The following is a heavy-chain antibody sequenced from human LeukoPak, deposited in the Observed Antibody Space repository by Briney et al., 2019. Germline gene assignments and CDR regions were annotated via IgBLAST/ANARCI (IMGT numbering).Heavy chain of an antibody. Sequence: QPGGSLRLSCAASGFTFSSYSMNWVRQAPGKGLQWVSYIGSSSSTIFYSDSVKGRFTVSRDNAKNSLYLQMNSLRAEDTAVYYCAKGGATGRGSYYYYYYYMDVWGKGTTVTISS. J-gene: IGHJ6*03. D-gene: IGHD1-1*01. CDR3: AKGGATGRGSYYYYYYYMDV. CDR1: GFTFSSYS. V-gene: IGHV3-48*01. CDR2: IGSSSSTI.